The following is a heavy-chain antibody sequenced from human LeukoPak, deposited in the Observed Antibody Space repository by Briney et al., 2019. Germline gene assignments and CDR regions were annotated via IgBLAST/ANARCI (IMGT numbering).Heavy chain of an antibody. J-gene: IGHJ4*02. D-gene: IGHD1-26*01. Sequence: GGSLRLSCAASGFTFSSYSMNWVRQAPGKGLEWVAVISYDGSNKYYADSVKGRFTISRDNSKNTLYLQMNSLRAEDTAVYYCAKNGQWEAIDYWGQGTLVTVSS. CDR1: GFTFSSYS. CDR3: AKNGQWEAIDY. CDR2: ISYDGSNK. V-gene: IGHV3-30*18.